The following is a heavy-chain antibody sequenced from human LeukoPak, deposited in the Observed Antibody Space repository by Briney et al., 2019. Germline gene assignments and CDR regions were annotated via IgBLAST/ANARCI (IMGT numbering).Heavy chain of an antibody. CDR1: GASITSSY. V-gene: IGHV4-59*01. CDR3: ARDGYGSGSYGWFDP. Sequence: SETLSLTCSVSGASITSSYWSWIRQTPGKGLEWIGNIYSGSTNYNPSFESRVTVSLDTSKDQFSLRLTSVTAADTALYYCARDGYGSGSYGWFDPWGQGTLVTVSS. D-gene: IGHD3-10*01. J-gene: IGHJ5*02. CDR2: IYSGST.